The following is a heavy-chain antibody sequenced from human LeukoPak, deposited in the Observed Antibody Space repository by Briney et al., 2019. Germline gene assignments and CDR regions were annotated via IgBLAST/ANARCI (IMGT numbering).Heavy chain of an antibody. J-gene: IGHJ5*02. Sequence: GGSLRLSCAASGFTFSSYVMSWVRQAPGKGLEWVSAINPSGGSTYYADSVKGRFTISRDNSKNTLYLQMNSLRPEDTVVYYCAKNSEGYWFDPWGQGTLVTVSS. CDR2: INPSGGST. D-gene: IGHD2/OR15-2a*01. CDR3: AKNSEGYWFDP. CDR1: GFTFSSYV. V-gene: IGHV3-23*01.